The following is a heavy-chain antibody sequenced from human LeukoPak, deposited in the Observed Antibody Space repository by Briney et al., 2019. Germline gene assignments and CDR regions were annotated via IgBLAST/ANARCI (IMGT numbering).Heavy chain of an antibody. J-gene: IGHJ4*02. D-gene: IGHD3-10*02. CDR2: VWKYECEK. V-gene: IGHV3-7*01. Sequence: GGALPVSCPACLWTFLQKLLTWLRQAPCRGREGVARVWKYECEKYYVDSVKGRLTIPSDNAKNALYLQMNSLRVEDTAVYYCSSKTDTVRGAVWYYFDYWGQRTLVTVSS. CDR3: SSKTDTVRGAVWYYFDY. CDR1: LWTFLQKL.